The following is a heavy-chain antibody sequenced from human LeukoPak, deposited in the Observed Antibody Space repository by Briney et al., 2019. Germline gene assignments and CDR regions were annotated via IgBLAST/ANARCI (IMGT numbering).Heavy chain of an antibody. V-gene: IGHV3-69-1*01. CDR3: ARRFGY. CDR2: ISSSGPI. Sequence: GGSLRLSCAGAGFIFSDYDMNWVRQAPGKGLEWVSYISSSGPISYADSLRGRFTISRDNAKNSLYLQMNSLRDEDTAVYYCARRFGYWGQGTLVTVSS. J-gene: IGHJ4*02. CDR1: GFIFSDYD.